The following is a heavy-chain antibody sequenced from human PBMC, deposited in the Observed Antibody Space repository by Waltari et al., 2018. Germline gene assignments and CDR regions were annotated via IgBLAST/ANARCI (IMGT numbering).Heavy chain of an antibody. V-gene: IGHV4-34*01. CDR3: ARDYGSGSHQFDP. Sequence: QVQLQQWGAGLLKPSETLSLTCAVYGGSFSGYYWSWIRQPPGKGLEWIGEINHSVSTNYNPSLKSRVTISVDTSKNQFSLKLSSVTAADTAVYYCARDYGSGSHQFDPWGQGTLVTVSS. J-gene: IGHJ5*02. CDR2: INHSVST. D-gene: IGHD3-10*01. CDR1: GGSFSGYY.